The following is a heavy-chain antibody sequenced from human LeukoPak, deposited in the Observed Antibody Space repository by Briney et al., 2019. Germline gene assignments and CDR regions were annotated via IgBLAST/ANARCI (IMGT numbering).Heavy chain of an antibody. CDR2: IKSKVYGETI. CDR1: GFTFGDYA. Sequence: PGGSLRLSCAASGFTFGDYAMGWFRQAPGKGLEWLSFIKSKVYGETIEYAASVGGRFTISRYDSKSIAYLHMNSLETEDTAIYFCSRASFGVVVNMYYFDYWGLGTLVTVSS. V-gene: IGHV3-49*03. CDR3: SRASFGVVVNMYYFDY. J-gene: IGHJ4*02. D-gene: IGHD3-3*01.